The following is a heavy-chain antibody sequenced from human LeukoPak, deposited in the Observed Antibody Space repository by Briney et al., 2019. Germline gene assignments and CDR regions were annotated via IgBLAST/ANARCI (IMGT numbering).Heavy chain of an antibody. D-gene: IGHD1-26*01. CDR1: GFTFSSYA. Sequence: GGSLRLSCAASGFTFSSYAMHWVRQAPGKGLEYVSAISSNGGSTYYANSVKGRLTISRDNSKNTLYLQMGSLRAEDMAVYYCARVPRGGSYWFDYWGQGTLVTVSS. V-gene: IGHV3-64*01. CDR3: ARVPRGGSYWFDY. CDR2: ISSNGGST. J-gene: IGHJ4*02.